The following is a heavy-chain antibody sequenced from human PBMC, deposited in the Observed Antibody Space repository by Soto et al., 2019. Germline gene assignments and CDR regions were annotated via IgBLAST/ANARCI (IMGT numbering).Heavy chain of an antibody. D-gene: IGHD3-22*01. Sequence: QVQLIQSEAAVMKPGSSVRVSCTASGGIFGSHGFSWVRQAPGQRLEWVGGFIPIFRTLTYTEKFQARVRIAADESVNTVYSDLSGLTSDDTAVYYCVRDRRIYYSDPHDEFVASDYEVWGQGTMVTVSS. CDR3: VRDRRIYYSDPHDEFVASDYEV. J-gene: IGHJ3*01. CDR2: FIPIFRTL. CDR1: GGIFGSHG. V-gene: IGHV1-69*01.